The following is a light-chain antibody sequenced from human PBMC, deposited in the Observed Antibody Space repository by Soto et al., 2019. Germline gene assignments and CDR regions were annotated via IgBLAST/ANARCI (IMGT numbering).Light chain of an antibody. Sequence: EVVLTQSPGTLSLSPGERATLSCRASQSVSSSYLAWYQQKPGQAPRLLIYGASSRATGIPDRFSGSGSGTDFTLTIGRLEPEDFAGYYCQQYGSSPLFTFGPGTKVDIK. CDR2: GAS. CDR1: QSVSSSY. V-gene: IGKV3-20*01. J-gene: IGKJ3*01. CDR3: QQYGSSPLFT.